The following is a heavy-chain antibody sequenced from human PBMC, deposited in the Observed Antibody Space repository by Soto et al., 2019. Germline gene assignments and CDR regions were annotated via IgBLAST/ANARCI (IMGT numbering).Heavy chain of an antibody. CDR3: ARVTAGSGSYQIDF. CDR2: IGRVSTYI. Sequence: QLVESGGGLVKPGGSVRLSCVASWFPFSSFSLNWIRQAPGKGLEWVSSIGRVSTYIYYADSVRCRFTVSRDNAKNSVYLQMNGLTAEDSGIYYCARVTAGSGSYQIDFLGQGTLVTVSS. V-gene: IGHV3-21*02. CDR1: WFPFSSFS. J-gene: IGHJ4*02. D-gene: IGHD3-10*01.